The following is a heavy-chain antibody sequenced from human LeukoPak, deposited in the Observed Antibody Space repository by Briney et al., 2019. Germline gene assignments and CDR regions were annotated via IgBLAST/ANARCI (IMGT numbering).Heavy chain of an antibody. V-gene: IGHV4-39*01. J-gene: IGHJ4*02. CDR2: INYGGNT. CDR1: GGSISSSAYH. Sequence: SETLSLTCTVSGGSISSSAYHWGWIRQPPGNGLEWIGTINYGGNTYYNLSLKSRVIIFLDTSKNQFSLKLSSVTAADTAVYYCARLWSTSCKGGSCPHQPNYWGQGTRVTVPS. D-gene: IGHD2-15*01. CDR3: ARLWSTSCKGGSCPHQPNY.